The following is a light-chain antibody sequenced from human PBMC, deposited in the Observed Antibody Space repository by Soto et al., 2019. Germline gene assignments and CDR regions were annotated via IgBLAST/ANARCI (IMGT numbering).Light chain of an antibody. V-gene: IGKV4-1*01. CDR2: WAS. Sequence: DIVMTQSPDSLTVSLGERATINCKSSQTVLYSSNNKNYLAWYQHKPGQPPKLLIYWASTREFGVPDRFSGSGSETDFTLTSSSLQAEDVAVYYGQQYYTTPRTFGQGTKVEIK. CDR1: QTVLYSSNNKNY. J-gene: IGKJ1*01. CDR3: QQYYTTPRT.